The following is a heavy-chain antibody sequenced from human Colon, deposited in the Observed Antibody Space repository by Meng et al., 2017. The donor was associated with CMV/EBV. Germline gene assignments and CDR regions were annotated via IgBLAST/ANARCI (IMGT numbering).Heavy chain of an antibody. CDR3: ARARLKTIAAADLYYFDY. V-gene: IGHV4-38-2*02. D-gene: IGHD6-13*01. J-gene: IGHJ4*02. CDR1: GYSISSGYY. Sequence: GSLRLSCTVSGYSISSGYYWGWIRQPPGKGLEWIGSIYHSGSTYYNPSLKSRVTISVDTSKNQFSLKLSSVTAADTAVYYCARARLKTIAAADLYYFDYWGQGTLVTVSS. CDR2: IYHSGST.